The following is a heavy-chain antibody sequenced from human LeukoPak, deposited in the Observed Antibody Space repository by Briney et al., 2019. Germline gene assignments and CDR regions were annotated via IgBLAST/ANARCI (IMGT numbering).Heavy chain of an antibody. CDR2: ISAYNGNT. CDR1: GYTFTSYG. V-gene: IGHV1-18*01. Sequence: ASVKVSCKASGYTFTSYGISWVRQAPGQGLEWMGWISAYNGNTNYAQKLQGRVTMTTDTSTSTAYMELRSLRSEDTAVYYCARTYYYDSSGYPTPGWFDPWGQGTLVTVSS. CDR3: ARTYYYDSSGYPTPGWFDP. J-gene: IGHJ5*02. D-gene: IGHD3-22*01.